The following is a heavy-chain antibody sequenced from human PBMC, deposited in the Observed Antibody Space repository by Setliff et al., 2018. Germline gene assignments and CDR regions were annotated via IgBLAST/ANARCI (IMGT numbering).Heavy chain of an antibody. CDR2: IYHSGST. V-gene: IGHV4-38-2*01. CDR3: ARARGSSWLFYYMDV. Sequence: SETLSLTCAVSGYSISSGYYWGWIRQPPGKGLEWIGSIYHSGSTYYNPSLKSRVTISVDTSKNQFSLKLSSVTAADTAVYYCARARGSSWLFYYMDVWGKGTTVTVSS. D-gene: IGHD6-13*01. CDR1: GYSISSGYY. J-gene: IGHJ6*03.